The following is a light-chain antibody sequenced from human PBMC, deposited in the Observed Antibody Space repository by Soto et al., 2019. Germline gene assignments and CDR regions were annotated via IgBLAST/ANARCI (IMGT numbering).Light chain of an antibody. V-gene: IGKV1-5*03. CDR3: QHYNSYSEA. CDR1: QTISSW. CDR2: KAS. J-gene: IGKJ1*01. Sequence: DIQMTQSPSTLSASVGAKFTVTCRASQTISSWLAWYQQKPGKAPKLLIYKASTLKSGVPSRFSGSGSGTEFTLTISSLQPDDFATYYCQHYNSYSEAFGQGTKVDIK.